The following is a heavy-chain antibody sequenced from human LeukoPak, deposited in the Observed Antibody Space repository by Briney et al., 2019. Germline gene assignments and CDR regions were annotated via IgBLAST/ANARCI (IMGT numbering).Heavy chain of an antibody. Sequence: SETLSLTCTVSGGSISSGDYYWSWIRQPPGKGLEWIGYIYYSGSTYYNPSLKSRVTISVDTSKNQFSLKLSSVTAADTAVYYCASGDFEKRRYYYYYMDVWGKGTTVTVSS. CDR2: IYYSGST. D-gene: IGHD3-9*01. CDR3: ASGDFEKRRYYYYYMDV. J-gene: IGHJ6*03. V-gene: IGHV4-30-4*08. CDR1: GGSISSGDYY.